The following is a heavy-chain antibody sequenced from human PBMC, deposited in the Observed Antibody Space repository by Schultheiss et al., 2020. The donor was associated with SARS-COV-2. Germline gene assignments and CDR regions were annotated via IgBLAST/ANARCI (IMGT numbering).Heavy chain of an antibody. CDR2: IYYSGST. D-gene: IGHD3-22*01. Sequence: SQTLSLTCTVSGGSISSSSYYWGWIRQPPGKGLEWIGSIYYSGSTYYNPSLKSRVTISVDTSKNQFSLKLSSVTAADTAVYYCARDRPGSSGYKIWGQGTLVTVAS. J-gene: IGHJ4*02. CDR3: ARDRPGSSGYKI. V-gene: IGHV4-39*02. CDR1: GGSISSSSYY.